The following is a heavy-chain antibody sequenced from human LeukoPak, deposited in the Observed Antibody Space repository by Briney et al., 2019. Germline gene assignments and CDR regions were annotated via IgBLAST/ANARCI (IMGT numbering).Heavy chain of an antibody. Sequence: PGRSLRLSCAASGFTFSGHWMSWVRQAPGKGLEWVANINQGGSDKYYVDSVKGRFTISRDNANNLLYLQMNSLRGEDTAMYYCTRDRSRAEDDWGQGTLVTVSS. J-gene: IGHJ4*02. CDR1: GFTFSGHW. D-gene: IGHD1-14*01. CDR3: TRDRSRAEDD. V-gene: IGHV3-7*01. CDR2: INQGGSDK.